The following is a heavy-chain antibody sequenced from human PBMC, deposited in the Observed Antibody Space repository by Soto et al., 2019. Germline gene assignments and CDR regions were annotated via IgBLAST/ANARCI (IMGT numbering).Heavy chain of an antibody. D-gene: IGHD3-10*01. CDR3: AREADGSGSYYNPVDDPKNWYFDL. CDR2: IYYSGST. J-gene: IGHJ2*01. V-gene: IGHV4-59*01. Sequence: QVQLQESGPGLVKPSETLSLTCTVSGGSISSYYWSWIRQPPGKGLEWIGYIYYSGSTNYNPSLKRRVTISVDTSKNQFSLKLSSVTAADTAVYYCAREADGSGSYYNPVDDPKNWYFDLWGRGTLVTVSS. CDR1: GGSISSYY.